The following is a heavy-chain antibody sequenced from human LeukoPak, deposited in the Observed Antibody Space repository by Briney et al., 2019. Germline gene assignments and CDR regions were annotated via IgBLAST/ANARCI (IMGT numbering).Heavy chain of an antibody. CDR1: GFYFRNYA. D-gene: IGHD3-10*01. V-gene: IGHV3-23*01. Sequence: GGSLRLSCAASGFYFRNYAMTWVRQAPGKGLEWVSGISNGGVATYYADSVKGRFTVSRDNAKNSLFLQMNSLRAEDTAVYYCARHGSQELATIDYWGQGTLVTVSS. J-gene: IGHJ4*02. CDR3: ARHGSQELATIDY. CDR2: ISNGGVAT.